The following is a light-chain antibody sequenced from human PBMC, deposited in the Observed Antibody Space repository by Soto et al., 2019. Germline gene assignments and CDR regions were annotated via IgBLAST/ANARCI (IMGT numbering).Light chain of an antibody. J-gene: IGLJ1*01. V-gene: IGLV1-40*01. CDR2: GNT. Sequence: QSVLAQPPSVSGAPGQKVTISCTGGSSNIGAGYDLHWYQQLPGTAPKLLLYGNTNRPSGVPDRFSGSKSGTSASLAITGLQAEDEADYYCQSYDSSLSAYVFGTGTKVTVL. CDR1: SSNIGAGYD. CDR3: QSYDSSLSAYV.